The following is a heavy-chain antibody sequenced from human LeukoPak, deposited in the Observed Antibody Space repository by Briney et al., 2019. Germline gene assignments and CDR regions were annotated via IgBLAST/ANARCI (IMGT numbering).Heavy chain of an antibody. CDR3: ARGFTGSGSYYNY. J-gene: IGHJ4*02. Sequence: ASVKVSCKVSGYTLTELSMHWVRQAPGKGLEWMGGFDPEDGETIYAQKFQGRVTMTRDTSTSTVYMELSSLRSEDTAVYYCARGFTGSGSYYNYWGQGTLVTVSS. CDR2: FDPEDGET. D-gene: IGHD3-10*01. V-gene: IGHV1-24*01. CDR1: GYTLTELS.